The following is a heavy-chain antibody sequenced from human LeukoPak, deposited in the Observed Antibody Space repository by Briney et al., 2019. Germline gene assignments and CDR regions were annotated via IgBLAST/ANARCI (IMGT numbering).Heavy chain of an antibody. J-gene: IGHJ3*02. CDR2: IYHSGST. D-gene: IGHD3-22*01. CDR3: AREDYYDSSGYSDAFDI. Sequence: PSETLSLTCTVSGYSISSGYYWGWIRQPPGKGLEWIGSIYHSGSTYYNPSLKSRVTISVDTSKNQFSLKLSSVTAADTAVYYCAREDYYDSSGYSDAFDIWGQGTMVTVSS. CDR1: GYSISSGYY. V-gene: IGHV4-38-2*02.